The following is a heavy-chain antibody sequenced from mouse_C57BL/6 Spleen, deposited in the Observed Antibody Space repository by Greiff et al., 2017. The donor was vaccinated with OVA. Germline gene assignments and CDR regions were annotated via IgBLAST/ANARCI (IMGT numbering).Heavy chain of an antibody. Sequence: QVQLKQPGAELVKPGASVKLSCKASGYTFTSYWMHWVKQRPGQGLEWIGMIHPNSGSTNYNEKFKSKATLTVDKSSSTAYMQLSSLTSEDSAVYYCARDSSYRYFDVWGTGTTVTVSS. D-gene: IGHD1-1*01. V-gene: IGHV1-64*01. J-gene: IGHJ1*03. CDR2: IHPNSGST. CDR3: ARDSSYRYFDV. CDR1: GYTFTSYW.